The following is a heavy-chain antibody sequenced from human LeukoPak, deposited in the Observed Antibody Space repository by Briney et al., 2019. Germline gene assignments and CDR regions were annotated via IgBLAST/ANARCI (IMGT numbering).Heavy chain of an antibody. J-gene: IGHJ5*02. V-gene: IGHV3-53*01. CDR1: GFTVSSNY. CDR3: ARGRRDGYNSDR. CDR2: IYSGGST. Sequence: GGSLRLSCAASGFTVSSNYMSWVRQAPGKGLEWVSVIYSGGSTYYADSVKGRFTISRDNSKNTLYLQMNSLRAEDTDVYYCARGRRDGYNSDRWGQGTLVTVSS. D-gene: IGHD5-24*01.